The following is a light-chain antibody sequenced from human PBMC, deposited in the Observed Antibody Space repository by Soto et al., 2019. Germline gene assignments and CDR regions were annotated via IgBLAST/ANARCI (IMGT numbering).Light chain of an antibody. CDR3: ISYTTSSTLGV. J-gene: IGLJ3*02. Sequence: QSALTQPASVSGSPGQSITISCTGTSSDVGGYNYVSWYQHHPGKAPKLMIYEVSNRPSGVSNRFSGSKSGNTASLTISGLQAEDEADYYCISYTTSSTLGVFGGGTKLTVL. V-gene: IGLV2-14*01. CDR1: SSDVGGYNY. CDR2: EVS.